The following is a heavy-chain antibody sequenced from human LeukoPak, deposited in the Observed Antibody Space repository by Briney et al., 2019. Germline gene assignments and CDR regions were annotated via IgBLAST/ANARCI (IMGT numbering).Heavy chain of an antibody. V-gene: IGHV3-66*02. D-gene: IGHD6-13*01. J-gene: IGHJ4*02. CDR3: ARNLYSSPGDY. CDR2: IYSGGST. CDR1: GFTVSSNY. Sequence: GGSLRLSCAASGFTVSSNYMSWVRQAPGKGLEWVSVIYSGGSTYYADSVKGRFTISRDNSKNTLYLQMNSLRAEDTAVYYCARNLYSSPGDYWGQGTLVTVSS.